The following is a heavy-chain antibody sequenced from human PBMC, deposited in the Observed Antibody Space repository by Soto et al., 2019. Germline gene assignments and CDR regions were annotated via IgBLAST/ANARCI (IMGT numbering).Heavy chain of an antibody. J-gene: IGHJ4*02. CDR2: IGSDGTHK. D-gene: IGHD3-10*02. CDR1: GFIIPSCA. Sequence: QVRLVESGGGLVRPGRSLRLSCAASGFIIPSCAIHWIHQAPGKGLEWVAVIGSDGTHKYYGDSVQGRFTISRDTSQNMVFLQMDRLTAEDTALYYCARDSRVDVPDYFDNWGQGTLVTVSS. V-gene: IGHV3-30*01. CDR3: ARDSRVDVPDYFDN.